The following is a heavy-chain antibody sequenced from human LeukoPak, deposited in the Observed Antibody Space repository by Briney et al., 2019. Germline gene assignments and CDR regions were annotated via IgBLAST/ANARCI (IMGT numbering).Heavy chain of an antibody. J-gene: IGHJ4*02. CDR3: ARAPGYRSFLDY. Sequence: PGGSLRASCAASGFTFSSYSMNWVRQAPGKGLEWVSSISSSSTYIYYADSVKGRFTISRDNAKNSLYLQMNSLRAEDTAVYYCARAPGYRSFLDYWGQGTLVIVSS. V-gene: IGHV3-21*01. CDR1: GFTFSSYS. CDR2: ISSSSTYI. D-gene: IGHD6-13*01.